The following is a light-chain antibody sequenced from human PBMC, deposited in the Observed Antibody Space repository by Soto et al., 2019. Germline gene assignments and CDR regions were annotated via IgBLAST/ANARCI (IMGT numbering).Light chain of an antibody. J-gene: IGLJ2*01. CDR3: SSYAGSNTVV. CDR2: EVS. V-gene: IGLV2-8*01. CDR1: SSDVGGYNY. Sequence: QSALTQPPSASGSPGQSVTISCTGTSSDVGGYNYVSWYQQQSGKAPKLMIYEVSKRPSGVPDRFSGSKSGNTASLTVSGLQAEDKADYYCSSYAGSNTVVFGGGTKLTVL.